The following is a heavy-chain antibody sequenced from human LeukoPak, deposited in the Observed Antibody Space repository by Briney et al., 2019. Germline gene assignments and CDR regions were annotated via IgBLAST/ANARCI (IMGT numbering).Heavy chain of an antibody. CDR1: GYTFNTNG. CDR3: AREVTMIIQSAFDI. Sequence: ASVKVSCKASGYTFNTNGIRWVRQAPGQGLEWMGWISTYNDNTNYAQKFQGRVTMTTDTSTSTAYMELRRLRSDDTAVYYCAREVTMIIQSAFDIWGQGTMVSVSS. V-gene: IGHV1-18*01. J-gene: IGHJ3*02. CDR2: ISTYNDNT. D-gene: IGHD3-22*01.